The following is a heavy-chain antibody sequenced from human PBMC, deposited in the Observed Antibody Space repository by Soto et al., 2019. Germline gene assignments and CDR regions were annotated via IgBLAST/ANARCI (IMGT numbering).Heavy chain of an antibody. V-gene: IGHV1-69*08. Sequence: QVQLVQSGAEVKKPGSSVKVSCKASGGTFSSYTISWVRQAPGQGLEWMGRIIPILGIANYAQKFQGRVTITAAKSTSTAYMELSSLRSEDTAVYYCARDSGYYDSSGYYSPFDYWGQGTLVTVSS. D-gene: IGHD3-22*01. CDR2: IIPILGIA. J-gene: IGHJ4*02. CDR3: ARDSGYYDSSGYYSPFDY. CDR1: GGTFSSYT.